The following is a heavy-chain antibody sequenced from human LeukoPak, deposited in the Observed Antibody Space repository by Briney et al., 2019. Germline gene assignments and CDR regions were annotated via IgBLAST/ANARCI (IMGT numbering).Heavy chain of an antibody. D-gene: IGHD6-13*01. CDR1: GFTFSSYG. V-gene: IGHV3-30*02. Sequence: GGSLRLSCAASGFTFSSYGMHWVRQAPGKGLDWVAFIRYDGRNKYYADSVKGRFTISRDNSKNTLYLQMNSLRAEDTAVYYCARGRRSSSWYLGDVGLFDYWGQGTLVTVSS. CDR2: IRYDGRNK. J-gene: IGHJ4*02. CDR3: ARGRRSSSWYLGDVGLFDY.